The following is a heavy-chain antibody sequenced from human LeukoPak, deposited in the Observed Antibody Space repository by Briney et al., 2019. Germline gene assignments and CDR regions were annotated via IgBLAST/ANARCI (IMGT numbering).Heavy chain of an antibody. CDR3: ARVDSSGYYPRPWFDP. D-gene: IGHD3-22*01. J-gene: IGHJ5*02. CDR2: IYYSGST. CDR1: GGSISSSSYY. Sequence: SSETLSLTCTVSGGSISSSSYYWGWIRQPPGKGLEWIGSIYYSGSTYYNPSLKSRVTISVDTSKNQFSLKLSSVTAADTAVYYCARVDSSGYYPRPWFDPWGQGTLVTVSS. V-gene: IGHV4-39*07.